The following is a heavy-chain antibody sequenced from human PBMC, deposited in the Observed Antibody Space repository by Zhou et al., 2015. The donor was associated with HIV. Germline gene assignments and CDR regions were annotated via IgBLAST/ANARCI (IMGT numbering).Heavy chain of an antibody. CDR3: ARDRFVVVPAADPYGMDV. CDR1: GYTFTGYY. Sequence: QVQLVQSGAEVKKPGASVKVSCKASGYTFTGYYMHWVRQAPGQGLEWMGWINPNSGGTNYAQKFQGRVTMTRDTSISTAYMELSRLRSDDTAVYYCARDRFVVVPAADPYGMDVWGQGTTVTVS. CDR2: INPNSGGT. D-gene: IGHD2-2*01. J-gene: IGHJ6*02. V-gene: IGHV1-2*02.